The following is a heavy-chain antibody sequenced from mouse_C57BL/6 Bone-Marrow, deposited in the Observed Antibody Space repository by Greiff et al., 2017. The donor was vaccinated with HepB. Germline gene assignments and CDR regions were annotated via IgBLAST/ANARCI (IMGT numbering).Heavy chain of an antibody. CDR2: IYPRSGNT. CDR3: LNYHGISCAGAWFAY. J-gene: IGHJ3*01. Sequence: QVQLQQSGAELARPGASVKLSCKASGYTFTSYGISWVKQRTGQGLEWIGEIYPRSGNTYYNEKFKGNATLTADKSSTTAYMELRSLTSEDSAVYCCLNYHGISCAGAWFAYWGQGTLVTVSA. CDR1: GYTFTSYG. D-gene: IGHD1-1*01. V-gene: IGHV1-81*01.